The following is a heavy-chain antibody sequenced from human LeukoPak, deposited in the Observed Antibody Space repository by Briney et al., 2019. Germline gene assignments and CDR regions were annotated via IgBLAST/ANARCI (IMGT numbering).Heavy chain of an antibody. V-gene: IGHV3-48*01. CDR1: RLTFSSYS. CDR2: ISSSSSTI. CDR3: ARADFCNSTSCYTAEYFQH. D-gene: IGHD2-2*02. J-gene: IGHJ1*01. Sequence: GGSLRLSCAASRLTFSSYSMIWVRQAPGKGLEWVSYISSSSSTIYYADSVKGRFTISRDNAQNSLFLQMNGLRAEDTAVYYCARADFCNSTSCYTAEYFQHWGPGTLVTVSS.